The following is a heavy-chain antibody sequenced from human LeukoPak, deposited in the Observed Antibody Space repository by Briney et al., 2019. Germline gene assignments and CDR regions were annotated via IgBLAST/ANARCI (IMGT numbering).Heavy chain of an antibody. D-gene: IGHD6-19*01. CDR3: AKESGGWYGVYYYYMDV. Sequence: GGSLRLSCAASGFTFRSYGMHWVRQAPGKGLEWVAVIWYDGSNKYYADSVKGRFTISRDNSKNTLYLQMNSLRAEDTAVYYCAKESGGWYGVYYYYMDVWGKGTTVTVSS. CDR2: IWYDGSNK. J-gene: IGHJ6*03. V-gene: IGHV3-33*06. CDR1: GFTFRSYG.